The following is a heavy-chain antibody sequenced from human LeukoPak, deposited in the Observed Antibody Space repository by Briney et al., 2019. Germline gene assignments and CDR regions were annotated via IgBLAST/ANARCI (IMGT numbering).Heavy chain of an antibody. CDR3: ARDHCSSTSCYPKTPYYYYYYGMDV. V-gene: IGHV3-30-3*01. CDR2: ISYDGSNK. CDR1: GFTFSSYA. D-gene: IGHD2-2*01. Sequence: PGRSLRLSCAASGFTFSSYAMHWVRQAPGKGLEWVAVISYDGSNKYYADSVEGRFTISRDNSKNTLYLQMNSLRAEDTAVYYCARDHCSSTSCYPKTPYYYYYYGMDVWGQGTTVTVSS. J-gene: IGHJ6*02.